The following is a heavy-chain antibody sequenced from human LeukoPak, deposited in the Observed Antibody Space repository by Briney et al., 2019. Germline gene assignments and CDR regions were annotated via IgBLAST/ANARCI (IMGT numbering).Heavy chain of an antibody. V-gene: IGHV4-30-2*01. D-gene: IGHD3-10*01. J-gene: IGHJ4*02. CDR1: GDSVSSGNYY. CDR3: ARGAGDFDY. Sequence: TLSLTCTVSGDSVSSGNYYWSWIRQPPGKGLEWIGYFYHSGSTYYNPSLKSRVTISEDRSKNQFSLKLSSVTAADTAVYYCARGAGDFDYWGQGTLVTVSS. CDR2: FYHSGST.